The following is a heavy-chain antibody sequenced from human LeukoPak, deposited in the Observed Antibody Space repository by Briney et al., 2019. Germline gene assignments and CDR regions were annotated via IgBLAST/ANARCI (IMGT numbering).Heavy chain of an antibody. J-gene: IGHJ6*03. CDR1: GFTFSGSE. CDR3: ARGFYDTSPLNYCMDV. D-gene: IGHD3-22*01. V-gene: IGHV3-48*03. CDR2: ISTSGNTI. Sequence: GGSLRLSCSASGFTFSGSEMNWVRQAPGKGLEWISFISTSGNTIYYADSVKGRFTISRDNAKNSLFLQMNSLRVDDTAVYYCARGFYDTSPLNYCMDVWGKRTTVTVSS.